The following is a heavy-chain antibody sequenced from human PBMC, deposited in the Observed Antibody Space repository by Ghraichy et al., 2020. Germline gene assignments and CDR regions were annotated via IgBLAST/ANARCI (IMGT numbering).Heavy chain of an antibody. CDR3: AKDLWQKRDGYHYGADH. V-gene: IGHV3-30*18. D-gene: IGHD5-24*01. CDR2: ISYDGSNK. Sequence: GESLNISCAASGCTFNDYGMHWVRQAPGMGLEWVSIISYDGSNKFYVDSVKGRFTISRDNSKNTLSLQMDSLRPEDTAIYYCAKDLWQKRDGYHYGADHWGQGTLVTVSS. CDR1: GCTFNDYG. J-gene: IGHJ4*02.